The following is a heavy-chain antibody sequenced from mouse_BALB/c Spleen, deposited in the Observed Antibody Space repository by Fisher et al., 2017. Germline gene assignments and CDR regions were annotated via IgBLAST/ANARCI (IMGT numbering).Heavy chain of an antibody. J-gene: IGHJ4*01. Sequence: FKGKATFTVDTSSSTAYMQFNSLTSEDSAVYYCAKNPYDYYAMDYWGQGTSGTVSS. CDR3: AKNPYDYYAMDY. V-gene: IGHV1S34*01.